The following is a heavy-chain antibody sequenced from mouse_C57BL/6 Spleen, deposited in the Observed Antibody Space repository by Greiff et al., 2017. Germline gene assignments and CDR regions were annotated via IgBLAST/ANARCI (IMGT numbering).Heavy chain of an antibody. CDR1: GYTFTDYY. D-gene: IGHD1-1*01. Sequence: VQLQQSGPELVKPGASVKISCKASGYTFTDYYINWVKQRPGQGLEWIGWIFPGSGSTYYNEKFKGKATLTVDKSSSTAYMLLSSLTSEDSAVYFCASITTVVAPFDYWGQGTTLTVSS. V-gene: IGHV1-75*01. J-gene: IGHJ2*01. CDR3: ASITTVVAPFDY. CDR2: IFPGSGST.